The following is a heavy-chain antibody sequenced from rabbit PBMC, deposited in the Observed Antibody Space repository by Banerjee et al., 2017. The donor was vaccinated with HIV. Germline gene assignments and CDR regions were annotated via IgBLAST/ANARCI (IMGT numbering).Heavy chain of an antibody. Sequence: QSLEESGGDLVKPEGSLTLTCTASGFSFSNKYVMCWVRQAPGKGLEWIACINTSSGNTVYATWAKGRFTISKTSSTTVTLQMTSLTAADTATYFCARGDDYGDYFNLWGQGTLVTVS. V-gene: IGHV1S40*01. CDR1: GFSFSNKYV. J-gene: IGHJ4*01. CDR2: INTSSGNT. CDR3: ARGDDYGDYFNL. D-gene: IGHD2-1*01.